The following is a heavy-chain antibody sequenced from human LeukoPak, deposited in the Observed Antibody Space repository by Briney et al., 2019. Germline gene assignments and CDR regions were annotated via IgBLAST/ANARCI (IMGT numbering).Heavy chain of an antibody. CDR1: GFTFSSYG. Sequence: GGSLRLSCAASGFTFSSYGMHWVRQAPGKGLEWVAVISYDGSNKYYADSVKGRFTISRDNSNNTLYLQMNSLRAEDTAVYYCAKGHSSSWYYFDYWGQGTLVTVSS. CDR2: ISYDGSNK. J-gene: IGHJ4*02. CDR3: AKGHSSSWYYFDY. V-gene: IGHV3-30*18. D-gene: IGHD6-13*01.